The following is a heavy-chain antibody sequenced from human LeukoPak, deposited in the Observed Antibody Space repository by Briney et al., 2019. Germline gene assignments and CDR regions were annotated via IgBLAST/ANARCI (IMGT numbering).Heavy chain of an antibody. CDR1: GGTFSSYA. J-gene: IGHJ4*02. V-gene: IGHV1-69*01. CDR2: IIPIFGTA. D-gene: IGHD3-22*01. Sequence: ASVKVSCKASGGTFSSYAISWVRQAPGQGLEWMGGIIPIFGTANYAQKFQGRVTITADESTSTAYMELSSLRSEDTAVYYCASDYYDSSGYYANWGQGTLVTVPS. CDR3: ASDYYDSSGYYAN.